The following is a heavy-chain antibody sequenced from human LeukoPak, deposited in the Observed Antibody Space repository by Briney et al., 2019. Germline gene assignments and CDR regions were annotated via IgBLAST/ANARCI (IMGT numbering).Heavy chain of an antibody. V-gene: IGHV6-1*01. Sequence: SQTLSLTCVIPGDSVSSNRAVWNWIRQSPSRGLEWLGRTYYRSKWYSDYAASVKSRITISPDTSKNQFSLQLDSMSPEDSAVYYCAGVCGTGAVGCSHWGQGTLVTVSS. CDR3: AGVCGTGAVGCSH. CDR2: TYYRSKWYS. J-gene: IGHJ4*02. CDR1: GDSVSSNRAV. D-gene: IGHD2-15*01.